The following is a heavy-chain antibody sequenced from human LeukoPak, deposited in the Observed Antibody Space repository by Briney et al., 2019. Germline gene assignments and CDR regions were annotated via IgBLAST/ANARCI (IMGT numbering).Heavy chain of an antibody. Sequence: PGGSLGLSCAASGFTFSSYAMHWVRQAPGKGLEWVAVISYDGSNKYYADSVKGRFTISRDNSKNTLYLQMNSLRAEDTAVYYCARDIGDSSGFPWGQGTLVTVSS. J-gene: IGHJ5*02. D-gene: IGHD3-22*01. CDR1: GFTFSSYA. V-gene: IGHV3-30-3*01. CDR2: ISYDGSNK. CDR3: ARDIGDSSGFP.